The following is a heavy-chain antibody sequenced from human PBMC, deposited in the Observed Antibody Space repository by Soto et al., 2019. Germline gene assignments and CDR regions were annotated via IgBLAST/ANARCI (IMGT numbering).Heavy chain of an antibody. V-gene: IGHV3-33*01. CDR1: GFTFSSYG. CDR3: ARGWFDP. CDR2: IWYDGSSK. Sequence: QVQLVESGGGVVQPGRSLRLSCAASGFTFSSYGMHWVRQAPGKGLEWVAVIWYDGSSKYYADSVKGRFTISRDNSKNTLYLQMNSLRAEDTAVYYCARGWFDPWGQGTLVTVSS. J-gene: IGHJ5*02.